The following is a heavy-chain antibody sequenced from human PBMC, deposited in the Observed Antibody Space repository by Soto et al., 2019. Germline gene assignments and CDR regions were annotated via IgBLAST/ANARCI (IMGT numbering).Heavy chain of an antibody. CDR3: AKPNYYDNSGPFDY. J-gene: IGHJ4*02. V-gene: IGHV1-69*13. D-gene: IGHD3-22*01. CDR1: GGTFSRYA. CDR2: IIPIFDTA. Sequence: GASVKVSCKASGGTFSRYAISWVRQAPGQGLEWMGGIIPIFDTANYAQMFQGRVTITADESTTTAYMELSSLRSEDTAVYYCAKPNYYDNSGPFDYWGQGTLVTVSS.